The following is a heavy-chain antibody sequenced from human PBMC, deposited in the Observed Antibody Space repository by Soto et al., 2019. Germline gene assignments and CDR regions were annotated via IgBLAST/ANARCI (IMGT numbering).Heavy chain of an antibody. CDR3: ARYYYIYPEAFDI. V-gene: IGHV1-8*01. CDR1: GYTFTSYD. D-gene: IGHD3-10*01. CDR2: MNPNSGNT. J-gene: IGHJ3*02. Sequence: ASVKVSCKASGYTFTSYDINWVRQATGQGLEWMGWMNPNSGNTGYAQKFQGRVTMTRNTSISTAYMELSSLRSEDTAVYYCARYYYIYPEAFDIWGQGTMVTVSS.